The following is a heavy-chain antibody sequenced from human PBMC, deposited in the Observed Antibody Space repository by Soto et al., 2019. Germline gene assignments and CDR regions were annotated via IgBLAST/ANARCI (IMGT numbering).Heavy chain of an antibody. D-gene: IGHD6-13*01. CDR1: GYAFTSYG. J-gene: IGHJ4*02. CDR3: GPASSSWTQIDY. Sequence: ASVKVSCKASGYAFTSYGISLVRQAPGQGLEWMGWISAYNGNTNYAQKLQGRVTMTTDTSTSTAYMELRSLRSDDTAVYYCGPASSSWTQIDYWGQGTLVTVSS. CDR2: ISAYNGNT. V-gene: IGHV1-18*04.